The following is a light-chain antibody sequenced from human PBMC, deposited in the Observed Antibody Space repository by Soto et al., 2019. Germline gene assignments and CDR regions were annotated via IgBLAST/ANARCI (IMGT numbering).Light chain of an antibody. Sequence: QSVLTQPPSVSAAPGQKVTISCSGSSSNIGINFVSWYQQVPGTAPKLLIYDNNKRPSGIPDRFSGSKSGTSAALGITGLQTGDEADYFCATWDSSLGGGIFGGGTKLTVL. V-gene: IGLV1-51*01. CDR2: DNN. CDR1: SSNIGINF. J-gene: IGLJ2*01. CDR3: ATWDSSLGGGI.